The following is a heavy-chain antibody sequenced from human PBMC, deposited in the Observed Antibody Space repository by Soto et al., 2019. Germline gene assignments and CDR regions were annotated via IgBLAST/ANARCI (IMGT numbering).Heavy chain of an antibody. CDR1: GFTFSSYA. V-gene: IGHV3-23*01. CDR2: ISGNGGST. Sequence: VGSLRLSCAASGFTFSSYAMSWVRQAPGRGLEWVSIISGNGGSTYYAASVKGRFTISRDNTKNTLYLQMDSLTAEDTAVYYCAKGSEFSNSYTLDFDFWGQGALVTVSS. CDR3: AKGSEFSNSYTLDFDF. D-gene: IGHD6-6*01. J-gene: IGHJ4*02.